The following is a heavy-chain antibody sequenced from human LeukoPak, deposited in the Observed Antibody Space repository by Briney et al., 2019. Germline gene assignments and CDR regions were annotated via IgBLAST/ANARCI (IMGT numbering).Heavy chain of an antibody. V-gene: IGHV4-4*07. Sequence: SETLSPTCTVSGGSISSYYWSWIRQPAGKGLEWIGRIYTNGSTNYNPSLKSRVTMSVDTSKNQFSLKLSSVTAADTAVYYCAREGYYDSSGYYEIWGQGTMVAVSS. J-gene: IGHJ3*02. D-gene: IGHD3-22*01. CDR3: AREGYYDSSGYYEI. CDR2: IYTNGST. CDR1: GGSISSYY.